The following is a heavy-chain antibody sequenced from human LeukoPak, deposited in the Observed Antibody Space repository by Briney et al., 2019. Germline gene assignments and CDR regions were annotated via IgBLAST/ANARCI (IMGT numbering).Heavy chain of an antibody. CDR2: IIPIFGTA. J-gene: IGHJ6*03. CDR1: GGTFSSYA. V-gene: IGHV1-69*05. Sequence: SVKVSCKASGGTFSSYAISWVRQAPGQGLEWMGRIIPIFGTANYAQKFQGRVTITKDESTSTAYMELSSLRSEDTAVYYCARGNGSGKTYYYYYYMDVWGKGTTVTVSS. CDR3: ARGNGSGKTYYYYYYMDV. D-gene: IGHD3-10*01.